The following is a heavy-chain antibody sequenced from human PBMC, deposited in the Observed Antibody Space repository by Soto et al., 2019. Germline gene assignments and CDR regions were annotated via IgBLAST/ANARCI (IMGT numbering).Heavy chain of an antibody. J-gene: IGHJ5*02. CDR2: ISAYNGDT. V-gene: IGHV1-18*01. D-gene: IGHD3-10*01. CDR1: GYTFTSYG. CDR3: ARDISGGGYNWFDP. Sequence: QVQLVQSGPEVKNPGASVKVSCKASGYTFTSYGLTWVRQAPGQGLEWMGWISAYNGDTNYAQNLQGRVTMTTDTSTRTAYMELRSLRSDDTAGYYCARDISGGGYNWFDPWGQGTLVTVSS.